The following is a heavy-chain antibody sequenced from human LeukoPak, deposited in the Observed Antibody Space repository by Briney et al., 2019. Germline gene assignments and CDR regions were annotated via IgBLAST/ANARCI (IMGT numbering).Heavy chain of an antibody. J-gene: IGHJ3*02. CDR2: FDPEDGET. Sequence: ASVKVSCKASGYTFTGYYMHWVRQAPGQGLEWMGGFDPEDGETIYAQKFQGRVTMTEDTSTDTAYMELSSLRSEDTAVYYCATNLRWELLQGDAFDIWGQGTMVTVSS. CDR3: ATNLRWELLQGDAFDI. CDR1: GYTFTGYY. D-gene: IGHD1-26*01. V-gene: IGHV1-24*01.